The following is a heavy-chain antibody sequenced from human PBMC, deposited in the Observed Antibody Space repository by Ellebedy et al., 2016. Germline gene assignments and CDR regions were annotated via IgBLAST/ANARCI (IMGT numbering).Heavy chain of an antibody. Sequence: SGPTLVKPTQTLTLTCTFSGLSLSSRGVGVGWIRQPPGKALEWLALIYWDDDKRYSPSLKSRLTITKDTSKNQVVLTMTNMDPVDTATYYCARGCGGWYGDYWGQGTLVTVSS. CDR2: IYWDDDK. D-gene: IGHD6-19*01. V-gene: IGHV2-5*02. CDR1: GLSLSSRGVG. CDR3: ARGCGGWYGDY. J-gene: IGHJ4*02.